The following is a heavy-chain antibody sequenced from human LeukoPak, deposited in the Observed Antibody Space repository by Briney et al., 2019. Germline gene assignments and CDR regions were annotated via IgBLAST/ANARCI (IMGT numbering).Heavy chain of an antibody. J-gene: IGHJ4*02. D-gene: IGHD1-26*01. V-gene: IGHV1-69*01. CDR1: GGTFSSYA. CDR3: VSSRSGEPDY. CDR2: IIPIFGTA. Sequence: ASVKVSCKASGGTFSSYAISWVRQAPGQGLEWMGGIIPIFGTANYAQKFQGRVTITADESTSTAYMELSSLRSEDTAVYYCVSSRSGEPDYWGQGTLVAVSS.